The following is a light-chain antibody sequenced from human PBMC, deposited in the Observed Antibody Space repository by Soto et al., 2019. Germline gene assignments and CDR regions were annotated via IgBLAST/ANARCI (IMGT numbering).Light chain of an antibody. CDR3: SSYTSSNTWV. V-gene: IGLV2-14*01. CDR1: NSDIGAYKY. CDR2: EVS. J-gene: IGLJ3*02. Sequence: QSALTQPASVSGSPGQSITIACTGTNSDIGAYKYVSWFQQHPGKAPKLMIYEVSNRPSGVSNHFSGSKSGNTASLTISGLQAEDEADYYCSSYTSSNTWVFGGGTKLTVL.